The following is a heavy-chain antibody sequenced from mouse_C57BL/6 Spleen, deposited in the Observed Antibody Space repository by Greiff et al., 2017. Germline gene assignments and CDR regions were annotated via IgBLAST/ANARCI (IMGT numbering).Heavy chain of an antibody. CDR3: ARSITTVEGDYFDY. CDR1: GYTFTDYY. J-gene: IGHJ2*01. Sequence: EVQLQQSGPELVKPGASVKISCKASGYTFTDYYMNWVKQSHGKSLEWIGDINPNNGGTSYNQKFKGKATLTVDKSSSTAYMELRSLTSEDSAVYYCARSITTVEGDYFDYGGQGTTLTVSS. D-gene: IGHD1-1*01. CDR2: INPNNGGT. V-gene: IGHV1-26*01.